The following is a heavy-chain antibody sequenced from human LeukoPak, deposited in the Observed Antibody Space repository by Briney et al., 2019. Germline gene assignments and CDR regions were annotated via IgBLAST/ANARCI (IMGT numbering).Heavy chain of an antibody. CDR2: INHSGST. J-gene: IGHJ5*02. V-gene: IGHV4-34*01. CDR1: GGSFSGYY. Sequence: SETLSLTCAVYGGSFSGYYWSWIRQPPGKGLEWIGEINHSGSTNYNPSLKSRVTISVDTSKNQFSLKLSSVTAAGTAVYYCARVVPAAILGWFDPWGQGTLVTVSS. CDR3: ARVVPAAILGWFDP. D-gene: IGHD2-2*01.